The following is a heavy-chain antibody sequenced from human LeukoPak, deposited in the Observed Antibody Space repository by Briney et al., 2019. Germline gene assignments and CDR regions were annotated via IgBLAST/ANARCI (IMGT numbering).Heavy chain of an antibody. V-gene: IGHV1-69*13. Sequence: ASVKVSCKASGGTFSSYAISWVRQAPGQGLEWMGGIIPIFGTANYAQKFQGRVTITADESTSTAYMELSSLRSEDTAVYYCARSGSGWYGDYYYYYGMDVWGQGTTVTVSS. CDR3: ARSGSGWYGDYYYYYGMDV. CDR1: GGTFSSYA. J-gene: IGHJ6*02. D-gene: IGHD6-19*01. CDR2: IIPIFGTA.